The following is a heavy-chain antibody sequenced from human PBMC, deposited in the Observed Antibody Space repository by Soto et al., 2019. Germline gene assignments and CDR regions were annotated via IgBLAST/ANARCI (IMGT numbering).Heavy chain of an antibody. V-gene: IGHV3-21*01. J-gene: IGHJ6*02. CDR3: AGKMNYYDSSGPYYYGMDV. CDR1: GFTFSSYS. D-gene: IGHD3-22*01. CDR2: ISSSSSYI. Sequence: GGSLRLSCEDSGFTFSSYSMNWVRQAPGKGLEWVLSISSSSSYIYYADSVKGRFTISRDNAKNSLYLQMNSLRAEDTAVYYCAGKMNYYDSSGPYYYGMDVWGQGTTVTVSS.